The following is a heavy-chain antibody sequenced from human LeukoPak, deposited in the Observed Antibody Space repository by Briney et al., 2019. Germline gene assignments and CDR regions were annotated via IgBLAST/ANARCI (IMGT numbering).Heavy chain of an antibody. CDR2: IFGSGGST. J-gene: IGHJ4*02. CDR1: GFSFRNYA. Sequence: GGSLRLSCVVSGFSFRNYAMSWVRQAPGKGLEWVSLIFGSGGSTFYADSVKGRFTISRDNSKNTLYLQMNSLRAEDTAVYYCAKDRNSGWYLRAEDYWGQGTLVTVSS. D-gene: IGHD6-19*01. CDR3: AKDRNSGWYLRAEDY. V-gene: IGHV3-23*01.